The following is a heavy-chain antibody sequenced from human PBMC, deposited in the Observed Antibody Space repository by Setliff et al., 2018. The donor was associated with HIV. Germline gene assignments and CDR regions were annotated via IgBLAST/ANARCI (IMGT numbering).Heavy chain of an antibody. CDR3: ERGRGLYSSGYFIDY. CDR2: INVVNVNT. D-gene: IGHD6-19*01. V-gene: IGHV1-3*01. J-gene: IGHJ4*02. CDR1: GYSFTSYT. Sequence: ASVKVSCKTSGYSFTSYTMHWLRQAPGQRPEWVGWINVVNVNTKYSQKFQGRVTITRDTSATTAYVELRSLRSEDTAVYYCERGRGLYSSGYFIDYWGQGTLVTVSS.